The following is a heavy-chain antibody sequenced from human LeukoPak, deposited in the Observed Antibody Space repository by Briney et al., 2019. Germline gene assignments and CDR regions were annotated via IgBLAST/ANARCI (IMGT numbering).Heavy chain of an antibody. CDR2: IFYSGST. D-gene: IGHD6-19*01. Sequence: TSETLSLTCTVSGDSICSSNYYWGWIRQPPGKGLEWIGNIFYSGSTYYNPSLKSRVTISVDTSKNQFSLKLTSVTAADTAVYYCARVGRIAVAPGHRGAFDIWGQGTMVTVSS. CDR1: GDSICSSNYY. V-gene: IGHV4-39*01. CDR3: ARVGRIAVAPGHRGAFDI. J-gene: IGHJ3*02.